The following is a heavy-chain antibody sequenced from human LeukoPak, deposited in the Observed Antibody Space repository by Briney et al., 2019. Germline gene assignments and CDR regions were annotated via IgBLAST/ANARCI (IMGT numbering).Heavy chain of an antibody. CDR3: ARYNGYLDY. Sequence: QPGGSLRLSCAASGFTFSSYAMFWVRRAPGKGLEFVSAIRGNGDTTYYANSLKGRFTISRDNSKNTLYLQMGSLRAEDMAVYYCARYNGYLDYWGQGTLVTVSS. D-gene: IGHD2-8*01. CDR1: GFTFSSYA. V-gene: IGHV3-64*01. J-gene: IGHJ4*02. CDR2: IRGNGDTT.